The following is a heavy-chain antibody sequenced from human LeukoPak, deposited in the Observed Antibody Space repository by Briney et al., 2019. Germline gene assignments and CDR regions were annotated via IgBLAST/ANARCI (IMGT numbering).Heavy chain of an antibody. D-gene: IGHD6-13*01. CDR3: ARDAWRSPEPGYYYYYYMDV. Sequence: GGSLRLSCAASGFTFSSYAMHWVRQAPGKGLEWVAVISYDGSNKYYADSVKGRFTISRDNSKNTLYLQMNSLRAEDTAVYYCARDAWRSPEPGYYYYYYMDVWGKGTTVTVSS. V-gene: IGHV3-30-3*01. J-gene: IGHJ6*03. CDR1: GFTFSSYA. CDR2: ISYDGSNK.